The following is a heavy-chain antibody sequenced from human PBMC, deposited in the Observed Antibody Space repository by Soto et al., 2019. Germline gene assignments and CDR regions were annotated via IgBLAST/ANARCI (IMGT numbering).Heavy chain of an antibody. Sequence: QVQLVQSGAEVKKPGSSVKVSCKASGGTFSSYTISWVRQAPGQGLEWMGRIIPILGIANYAQKFQGRVTITADKSTSTAYMELSSLRSEDTAMYYCARESAVAGTFIDYWGQGTLVTVSS. CDR3: ARESAVAGTFIDY. D-gene: IGHD6-19*01. V-gene: IGHV1-69*08. J-gene: IGHJ4*02. CDR1: GGTFSSYT. CDR2: IIPILGIA.